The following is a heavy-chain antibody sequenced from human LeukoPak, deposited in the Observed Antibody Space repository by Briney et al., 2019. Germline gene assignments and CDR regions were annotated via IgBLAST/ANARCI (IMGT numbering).Heavy chain of an antibody. V-gene: IGHV3-33*01. J-gene: IGHJ4*02. D-gene: IGHD1-26*01. CDR1: GFTFSSYG. CDR3: ARAGRRGMYYFDY. CDR2: IWYDGSNK. Sequence: GGSLRLSCAASGFTFSSYGMHWVRQAPGKGLERVAVIWYDGSNKYYADSVKGRFTISRDNSKNTLYLQMNSLRAEDTAVYYCARAGRRGMYYFDYWGQGTLVTVSS.